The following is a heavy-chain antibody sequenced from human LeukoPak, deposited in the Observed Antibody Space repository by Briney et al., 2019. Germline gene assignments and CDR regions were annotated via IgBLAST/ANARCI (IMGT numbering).Heavy chain of an antibody. Sequence: SETLSLTCTVSSGSISSYYWSWIRQPPGKGLEWIGEINHSGSTNYNPSLKSRVTISVDTSKNQFSLKLSSVTAADTAVYYCAREKAYYDFWSGFEWGQGTLVTVSS. CDR2: INHSGST. CDR3: AREKAYYDFWSGFE. CDR1: SGSISSYY. D-gene: IGHD3-3*01. J-gene: IGHJ4*02. V-gene: IGHV4-34*01.